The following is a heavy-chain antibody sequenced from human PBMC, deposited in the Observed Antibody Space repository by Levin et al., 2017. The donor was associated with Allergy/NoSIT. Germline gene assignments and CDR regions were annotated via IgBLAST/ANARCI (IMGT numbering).Heavy chain of an antibody. J-gene: IGHJ4*02. Sequence: GGSLRLSCAASRFTFSSYDMSWVRQAPGKGLEWVSAISGTNGRTYYADSVTGRFTISRDNSKNTLYLQMNSLRAEDTAVYFCAKVRYGDWSQDYWGQGTLVTVSS. CDR2: ISGTNGRT. CDR3: AKVRYGDWSQDY. CDR1: RFTFSSYD. D-gene: IGHD2-21*02. V-gene: IGHV3-23*01.